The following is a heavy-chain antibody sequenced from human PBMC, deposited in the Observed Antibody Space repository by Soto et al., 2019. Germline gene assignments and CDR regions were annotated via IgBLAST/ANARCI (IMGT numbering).Heavy chain of an antibody. D-gene: IGHD6-19*01. J-gene: IGHJ4*02. CDR1: GFTFSSYS. CDR3: AREWAAVAGNRFDY. V-gene: IGHV3-21*01. CDR2: ISSSSSYI. Sequence: GGSLRLSCAASGFTFSSYSMNWVRQAPGKGLEWVSSISSSSSYIYYADSVKGRFTISRDNAKNSLYLQMNSLRAEDTAVYYCAREWAAVAGNRFDYWGQGTLVTVSS.